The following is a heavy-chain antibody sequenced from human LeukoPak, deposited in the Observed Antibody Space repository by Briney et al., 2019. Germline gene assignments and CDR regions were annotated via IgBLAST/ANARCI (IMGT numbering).Heavy chain of an antibody. D-gene: IGHD2-2*01. CDR2: ISYDGSNK. J-gene: IGHJ6*02. Sequence: RSLRLSCAASGFTFSSYAMHWVRQAPGKGLEWVAVISYDGSNKYYADSVKGRFTISRDNSKNTLYLQMNSLRAEDTAVYYCARDRTNMRYCSSTSCYGYYYCGMDVWGQGTTVTVSS. CDR3: ARDRTNMRYCSSTSCYGYYYCGMDV. CDR1: GFTFSSYA. V-gene: IGHV3-30-3*01.